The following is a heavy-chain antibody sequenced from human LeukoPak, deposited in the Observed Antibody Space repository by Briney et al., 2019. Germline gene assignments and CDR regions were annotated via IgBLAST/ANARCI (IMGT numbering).Heavy chain of an antibody. Sequence: GGSLRLSCAASGFTFSDYSMNWVRQAPGKGPEWVSYISSSSTTIFYADSVKGRFTISRDNAKNSLFLQMNGLRDEDTALYYCARERVIAAAGDGFDSWGQGTLVTVSS. D-gene: IGHD2-21*01. CDR1: GFTFSDYS. V-gene: IGHV3-48*02. J-gene: IGHJ4*02. CDR3: ARERVIAAAGDGFDS. CDR2: ISSSSTTI.